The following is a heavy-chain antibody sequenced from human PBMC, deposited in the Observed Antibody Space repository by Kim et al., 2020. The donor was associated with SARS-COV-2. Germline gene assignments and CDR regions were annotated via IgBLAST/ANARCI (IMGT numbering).Heavy chain of an antibody. CDR3: AKDQRYYYYYGMDV. J-gene: IGHJ6*02. CDR1: GFTFDDYA. CDR2: ISWNSGSI. D-gene: IGHD6-25*01. V-gene: IGHV3-9*01. Sequence: GGSLRLSCAASGFTFDDYAMHWVRQAPGKGLEWVSGISWNSGSIGYADSVKGRFTISRDNAKNSLYLQMNSLRAEDTALYYCAKDQRYYYYYGMDVWGQGTTVTVSS.